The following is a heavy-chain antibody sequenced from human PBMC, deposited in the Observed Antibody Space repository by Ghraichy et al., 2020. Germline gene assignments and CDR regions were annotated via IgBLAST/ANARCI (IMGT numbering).Heavy chain of an antibody. CDR2: INHSGST. Sequence: SETLSLTCAVYGGSFSGYYWSWIRQPPGKGLEWIGEINHSGSTNYNPSLKSRVSISVDTSKNQFSLKLSSVTAADTAVYYCAGQPLADIVVVVVPGFDPWGQGTLVTVSS. CDR3: AGQPLADIVVVVVPGFDP. J-gene: IGHJ5*02. CDR1: GGSFSGYY. D-gene: IGHD2-15*01. V-gene: IGHV4-34*01.